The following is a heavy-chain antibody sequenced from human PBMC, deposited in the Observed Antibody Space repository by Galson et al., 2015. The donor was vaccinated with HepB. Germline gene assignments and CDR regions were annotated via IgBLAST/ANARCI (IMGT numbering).Heavy chain of an antibody. V-gene: IGHV6-1*01. Sequence: CAISGDSVSSNSAAWNWIRQSPSRGLEWLGRTYYRSKWYNDYAVSVKSRITINPDTSKNQFSLQLNSVTPEDTAVYYCARVYYYDSSGYNDAFDIWGQGTTVTVSS. D-gene: IGHD3-22*01. CDR3: ARVYYYDSSGYNDAFDI. CDR2: TYYRSKWYN. CDR1: GDSVSSNSAA. J-gene: IGHJ3*02.